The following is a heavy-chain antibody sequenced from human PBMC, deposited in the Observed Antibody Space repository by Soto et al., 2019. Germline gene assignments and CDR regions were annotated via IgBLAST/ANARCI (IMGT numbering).Heavy chain of an antibody. D-gene: IGHD3-10*01. CDR1: GFTFSGYS. CDR3: ARASLNYYGSVSYMCCYYYGMDV. Sequence: PGGSLRLSCAASGFTFSGYSMNWVRQAPGKGLEWVSYISSSSSTIYYADSVKGRFTISRDNAKNSLYLQMNSLRAEDTAVYYCARASLNYYGSVSYMCCYYYGMDVWGQGTTVPVSS. V-gene: IGHV3-48*01. CDR2: ISSSSSTI. J-gene: IGHJ6*02.